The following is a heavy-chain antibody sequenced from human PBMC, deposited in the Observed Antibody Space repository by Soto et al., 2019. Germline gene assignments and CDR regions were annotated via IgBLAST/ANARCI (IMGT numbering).Heavy chain of an antibody. CDR2: IYYSGST. V-gene: IGHV4-59*01. J-gene: IGHJ5*02. Sequence: SEALSLTCTVSGGSISRCDRSGSRQPPGKGLEWIGYIYYSGSTNYNPSLKSRVTISVDTSKNQFSLKLSSVTAADTAVYYCARIGTDAYYYFWSRHSLLAPSGQGTHDPVSS. D-gene: IGHD3-3*01. CDR3: ARIGTDAYYYFWSRHSLLAP. CDR1: GGSISRCD.